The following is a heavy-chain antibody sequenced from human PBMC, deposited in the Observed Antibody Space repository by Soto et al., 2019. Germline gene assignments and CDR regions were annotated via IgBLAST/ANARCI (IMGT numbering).Heavy chain of an antibody. D-gene: IGHD3-10*01. CDR3: ATGRVYFGSEY. J-gene: IGHJ4*02. V-gene: IGHV4-59*01. CDR2: IYYNGNI. CDR1: GGSITSYY. Sequence: QVQLQESGPGLVKPLETLSLTCTVPGGSITSYYWSWVRQPPGKGLEWIGYIYYNGNINYNPSLKSRLTISLDTCKNQFSLRLSSVTAADTAVYYCATGRVYFGSEYWGQGTLVTVSS.